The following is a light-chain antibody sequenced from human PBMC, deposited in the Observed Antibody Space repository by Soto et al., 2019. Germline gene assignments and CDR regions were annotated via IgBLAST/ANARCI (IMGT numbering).Light chain of an antibody. Sequence: QSALTQPPSASGSPGQSVTISCTGTSSDVGGYNYVSWFQHHPGKAPKLIIYDVYKRPSGVPDRFSGSKSGNTASLTVSGLQTEDEADYHCNSYAGSNNVLFGGGTKVTVL. J-gene: IGLJ2*01. V-gene: IGLV2-8*01. CDR1: SSDVGGYNY. CDR3: NSYAGSNNVL. CDR2: DVY.